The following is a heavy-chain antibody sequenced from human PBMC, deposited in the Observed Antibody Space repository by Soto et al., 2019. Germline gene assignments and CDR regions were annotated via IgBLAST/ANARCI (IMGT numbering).Heavy chain of an antibody. J-gene: IGHJ3*02. CDR2: ISGYNGDT. Sequence: QVQLVQSGPEVKMPGASVKVSCKTSGYTFSNFGIAWVRQAPGQGLEWMGWISGYNGDTSYAPKFQGRVTMTTDRFPSTGYMELRSQRSDETAVYYCARVPYSTGWYFAFNIWGQGTMVTVSS. CDR1: GYTFSNFG. CDR3: ARVPYSTGWYFAFNI. V-gene: IGHV1-18*01. D-gene: IGHD6-19*01.